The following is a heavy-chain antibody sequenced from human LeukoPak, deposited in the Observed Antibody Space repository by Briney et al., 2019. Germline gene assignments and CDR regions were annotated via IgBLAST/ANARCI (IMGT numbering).Heavy chain of an antibody. Sequence: PGGSLTLSCAASGFTFTNHYMDWVRQAPGMGLEWIARTTNTPNAYTTAYAACVRGRFTVSRDDSKSLLHLQMSSLKTDDTAVYYCGRDTATAIDYWGRGTLVTVSS. D-gene: IGHD5-18*01. V-gene: IGHV3-72*01. CDR1: GFTFTNHY. J-gene: IGHJ4*02. CDR3: GRDTATAIDY. CDR2: TTNTPNAYTT.